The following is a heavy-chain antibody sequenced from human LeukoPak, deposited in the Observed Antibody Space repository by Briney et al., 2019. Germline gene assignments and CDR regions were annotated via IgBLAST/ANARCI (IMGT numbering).Heavy chain of an antibody. CDR3: ATSRAFDYGMDV. V-gene: IGHV1-69*06. Sequence: SVKVSCKASGGTFSSYAISWVRQAPGQGLEWMGGIIPIFGTANYAQKFQGRVTMTEDTSTDTAYMELSSLRSEDTAVYYCATSRAFDYGMDVWGQGTTVTVSS. CDR1: GGTFSSYA. J-gene: IGHJ6*02. CDR2: IIPIFGTA.